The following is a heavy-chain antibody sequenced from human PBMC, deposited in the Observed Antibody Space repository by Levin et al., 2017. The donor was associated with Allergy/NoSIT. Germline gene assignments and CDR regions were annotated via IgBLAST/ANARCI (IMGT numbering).Heavy chain of an antibody. CDR3: ARVPDYYDSSGRRPDFFDN. V-gene: IGHV3-74*01. Sequence: GGSLRLSCAASGFTFSSYWMHWVRQAPGKGLVWVSRINSDGSSTTYADSVKGRFTISRDNAKNTLYLQMNSLRAEDTAVYYCARVPDYYDSSGRRPDFFDNWGQGTLVAVAS. D-gene: IGHD3-22*01. J-gene: IGHJ4*02. CDR1: GFTFSSYW. CDR2: INSDGSST.